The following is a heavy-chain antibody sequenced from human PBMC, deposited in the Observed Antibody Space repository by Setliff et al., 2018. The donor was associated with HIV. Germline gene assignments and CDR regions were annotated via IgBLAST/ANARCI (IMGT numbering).Heavy chain of an antibody. CDR1: GGSFSGYY. CDR2: ISSSGNTI. D-gene: IGHD4-4*01. Sequence: LSLTCAVYGGSFSGYYWSWVRQAPGKGLEWISYISSSGNTIYYADSVKGRFTISRDNAKNSLYLQMNSLRAEDTAVYYCARDDSNYRQHGMDVWGQGTTVTVSS. CDR3: ARDDSNYRQHGMDV. J-gene: IGHJ6*02. V-gene: IGHV3-11*04.